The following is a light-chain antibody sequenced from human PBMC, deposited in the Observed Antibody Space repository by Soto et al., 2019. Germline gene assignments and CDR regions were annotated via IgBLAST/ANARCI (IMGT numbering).Light chain of an antibody. J-gene: IGLJ1*01. CDR2: EVT. CDR3: HSYTSSSTYV. V-gene: IGLV2-14*01. CDR1: RSDIGGYDY. Sequence: QSALTQPASVSGSPGQSITISCTGTRSDIGGYDYVSWYQHHPGKAPKLILYEVTNRPSGVSDRFSGSRSGNTASLTISGLQAEDGPDYYSHSYTSSSTYVFGTGTKVTVL.